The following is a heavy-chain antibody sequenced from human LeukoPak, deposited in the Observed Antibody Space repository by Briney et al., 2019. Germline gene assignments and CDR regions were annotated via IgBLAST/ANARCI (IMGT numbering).Heavy chain of an antibody. J-gene: IGHJ4*02. Sequence: ASVKVSCKASGYTFTSYGISWVRQAPGQGLEWMGWIKGYNGDTNYAQRFQGGVTMTTDTSTSTAYMELRSLRSDDTAVYYCAREGGIVGALDYWGQGTLVTVSS. CDR3: AREGGIVGALDY. CDR2: IKGYNGDT. D-gene: IGHD1-26*01. CDR1: GYTFTSYG. V-gene: IGHV1-18*01.